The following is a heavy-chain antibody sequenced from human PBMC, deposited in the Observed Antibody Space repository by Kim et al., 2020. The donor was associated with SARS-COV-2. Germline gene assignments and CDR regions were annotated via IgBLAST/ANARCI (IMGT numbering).Heavy chain of an antibody. Sequence: GGSLRLSCAASGFTFSNAWMSWVRQAPGKGLEWVGRIKSKTDGGTTDYAAPVKGRFTISRDDSKNTLYLQMNSLKTEDTAVYYCTTDYWRYCSSTSCSLGGDWGQGTLVTVSS. CDR2: IKSKTDGGTT. CDR3: TTDYWRYCSSTSCSLGGD. D-gene: IGHD2-2*01. V-gene: IGHV3-15*01. CDR1: GFTFSNAW. J-gene: IGHJ4*02.